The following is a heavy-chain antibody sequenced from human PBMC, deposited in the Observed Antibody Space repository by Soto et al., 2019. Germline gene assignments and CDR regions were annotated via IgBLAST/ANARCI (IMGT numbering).Heavy chain of an antibody. D-gene: IGHD4-17*01. CDR1: GGSISSSSYY. CDR2: IYYSGST. CDR3: ARHHDYGGNSGLYFQH. V-gene: IGHV4-39*01. Sequence: SETLSLTCTVSGGSISSSSYYWVWIRQPPGKGLEWIGSIYYSGSTYYNPSLKSRVTISVDTSKNQFSLKLSSVTAADTAVYYCARHHDYGGNSGLYFQHWGQGTLVTVSS. J-gene: IGHJ1*01.